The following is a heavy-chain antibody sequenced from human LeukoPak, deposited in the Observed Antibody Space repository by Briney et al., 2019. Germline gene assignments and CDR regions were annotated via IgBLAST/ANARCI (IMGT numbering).Heavy chain of an antibody. Sequence: SETLSLTCTVSGGSISSSSYYWGWIRQPPGKGLEWIESIYYSGSTYYNPSLKSRVTISVDTSKNQFSLKLSSVTAADTAVYYCASGGDDVDIIYWGQGTLVTVSS. V-gene: IGHV4-39*07. J-gene: IGHJ4*02. CDR3: ASGGDDVDIIY. D-gene: IGHD5-12*01. CDR1: GGSISSSSYY. CDR2: IYYSGST.